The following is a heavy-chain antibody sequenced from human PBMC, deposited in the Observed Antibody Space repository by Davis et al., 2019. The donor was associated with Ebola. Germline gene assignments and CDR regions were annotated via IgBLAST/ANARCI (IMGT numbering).Heavy chain of an antibody. V-gene: IGHV3-9*01. Sequence: SLKISCAASGFTFDDYAMHWVRQAPGKGLEWVSGISWNSGSIGYADSVKGRFTISRDNAKNSLYLQMNSLRAEDTAVYYCARDLMSSWLNYYGMDVWGQGTTVTVSS. CDR3: ARDLMSSWLNYYGMDV. D-gene: IGHD6-13*01. J-gene: IGHJ6*02. CDR1: GFTFDDYA. CDR2: ISWNSGSI.